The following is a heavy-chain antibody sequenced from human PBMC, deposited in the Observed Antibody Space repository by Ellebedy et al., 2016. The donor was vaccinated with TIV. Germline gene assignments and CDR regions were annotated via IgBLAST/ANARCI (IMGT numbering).Heavy chain of an antibody. V-gene: IGHV1-46*01. CDR1: GYTFTSYY. CDR3: ARGARYFDSNGYPRYYFDY. CDR2: INPSGGST. J-gene: IGHJ4*02. Sequence: ASVKVSCKASGYTFTSYYMHWVREAPGQGLEWMGIINPSGGSTIYAQKFQGRVTMTRDTSTSTVYMELSSLRSEDTAVYYCARGARYFDSNGYPRYYFDYWGQGTLVTVSS. D-gene: IGHD3-22*01.